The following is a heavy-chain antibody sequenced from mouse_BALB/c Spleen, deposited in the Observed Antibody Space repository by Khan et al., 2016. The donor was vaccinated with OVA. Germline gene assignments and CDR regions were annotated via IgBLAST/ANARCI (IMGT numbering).Heavy chain of an antibody. V-gene: IGHV1S41*01. CDR1: GYTFTSYW. D-gene: IGHD1-1*01. J-gene: IGHJ4*01. Sequence: DLVKPGASVKLSCKASGYTFTSYWINWIKQRPRQGLEWIGRISPGSGTPYYNEMFKGKATLTVDISSNTAYIQLSSLSSEDSAVYFCARENYYGSSHYAMDYWGQGTSVTVSS. CDR3: ARENYYGSSHYAMDY. CDR2: ISPGSGTP.